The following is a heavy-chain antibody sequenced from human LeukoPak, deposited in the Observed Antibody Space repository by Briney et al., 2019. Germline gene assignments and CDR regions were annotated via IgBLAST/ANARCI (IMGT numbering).Heavy chain of an antibody. D-gene: IGHD2-2*01. CDR2: IHAGNGNI. V-gene: IGHV1-3*01. Sequence: ASVKVSCKASGHTSTTYAIHWVRQAPGHGLEWMGWIHAGNGNIKYSQKFQGRVTITGDTSASTAYMELSSLRSEDTAVYYCARGYCSSSSCYMDVWGQGTTVTISS. J-gene: IGHJ6*02. CDR3: ARGYCSSSSCYMDV. CDR1: GHTSTTYA.